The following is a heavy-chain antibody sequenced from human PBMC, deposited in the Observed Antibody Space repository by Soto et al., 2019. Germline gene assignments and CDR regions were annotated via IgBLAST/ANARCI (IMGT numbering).Heavy chain of an antibody. D-gene: IGHD6-19*01. CDR1: GYTFTGYY. Sequence: ASVKVSCKASGYTFTGYYMHLVGQAPGEWLEWMGWINPNSCGTNYAQKFQFRVTMNKDTSISTDYIECNKIRCDATAVYSCPILMGGSSSYAEDYWGQGTMVTVSS. J-gene: IGHJ4*02. CDR2: INPNSCGT. V-gene: IGHV1-2*02. CDR3: PILMGGSSSYAEDY.